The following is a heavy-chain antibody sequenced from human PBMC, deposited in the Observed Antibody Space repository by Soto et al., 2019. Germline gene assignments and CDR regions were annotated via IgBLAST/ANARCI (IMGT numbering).Heavy chain of an antibody. CDR3: AGSWGTNRWPLDY. CDR1: GFSFNTYG. D-gene: IGHD3-16*01. CDR2: IWADGSDK. J-gene: IGHJ4*02. V-gene: IGHV3-33*01. Sequence: QVQLVESGGGMVQPGESLRLSCAASGFSFNTYGMHWVRQAPGKGLEWVAIIWADGSDKYYVDPVKGRFTISRDNSKETLYLQMNSLRVDDTAIYYCAGSWGTNRWPLDYWGQGTLVTVSS.